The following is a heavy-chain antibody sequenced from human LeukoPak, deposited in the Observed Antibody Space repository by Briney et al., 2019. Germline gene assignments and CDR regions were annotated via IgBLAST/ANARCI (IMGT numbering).Heavy chain of an antibody. V-gene: IGHV3-23*01. J-gene: IGHJ4*02. CDR1: GFTFSSYA. CDR2: TGSTGVST. CDR3: AKDPGVVPAHYFDY. D-gene: IGHD2-2*01. Sequence: GGSLRLSCAASGFTFSSYAMNWVRQAPGKGLEWVSGTGSTGVSTFYADSVKGRFTVSRDNSKNTLSLLMNSLRAEDTAVYYCAKDPGVVPAHYFDYWGQGTLVTVSS.